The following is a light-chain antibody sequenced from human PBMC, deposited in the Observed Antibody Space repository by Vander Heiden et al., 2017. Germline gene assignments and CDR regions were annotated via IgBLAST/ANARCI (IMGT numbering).Light chain of an antibody. Sequence: VLTESPATLSVSPGDRATLSCRASQSVSSYLAWYQQKPGQAPRLLIYDASNRATGIPSRFSGSGSGTDFTLTISSLEPEDFATYYCQQRNNCLWTFGQGTKVEIK. CDR3: QQRNNCLWT. CDR2: DAS. J-gene: IGKJ1*01. CDR1: QSVSSY. V-gene: IGKV3-11*01.